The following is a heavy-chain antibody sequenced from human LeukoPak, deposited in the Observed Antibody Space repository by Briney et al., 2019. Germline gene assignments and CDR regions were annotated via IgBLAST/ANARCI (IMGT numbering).Heavy chain of an antibody. CDR2: MNPNSGNT. D-gene: IGHD3-3*01. Sequence: ASVKVSCEASGYTFTSYDINWVRQATGQGREWRGWMNPNSGNTGYAQKFQGRVTITRNTSISTAYMELSSQRSEDTAVYYCARGPVRTIFGVVISVDWFDPWGQGTLVTVSS. CDR1: GYTFTSYD. CDR3: ARGPVRTIFGVVISVDWFDP. V-gene: IGHV1-8*03. J-gene: IGHJ5*02.